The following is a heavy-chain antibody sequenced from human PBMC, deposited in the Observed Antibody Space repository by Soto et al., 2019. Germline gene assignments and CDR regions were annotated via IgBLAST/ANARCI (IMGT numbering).Heavy chain of an antibody. CDR1: GFTFSSYS. Sequence: EVQLVESGGGLVKPGGSLRLSCAASGFTFSSYSMNWVRQAPGKGLEWVSSISSSSSYIYYADSVKGRFTISRDNAKNSLYLQMNSLRAEDTAVYYCARDPTTDYYYYGMDVWGQGTTVTVSS. CDR3: ARDPTTDYYYYGMDV. J-gene: IGHJ6*02. D-gene: IGHD1-26*01. CDR2: ISSSSSYI. V-gene: IGHV3-21*01.